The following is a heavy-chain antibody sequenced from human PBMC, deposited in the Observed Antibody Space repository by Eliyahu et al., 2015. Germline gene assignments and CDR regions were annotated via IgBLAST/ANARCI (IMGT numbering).Heavy chain of an antibody. V-gene: IGHV1-46*01. CDR1: GYXFTSYY. CDR3: AREGTLGWLVLRGAFDI. D-gene: IGHD6-19*01. CDR2: INPSGGST. Sequence: QVQLVQSGAEVKKPGASVKVSCKASGYXFTSYYMHWVRQAPGQGLEWMGIINPSGGSTSYAQKFQGRVTMTRDTSTSTVYMELSSLRSEDTAVYYCAREGTLGWLVLRGAFDIWGQGTMVTVSS. J-gene: IGHJ3*02.